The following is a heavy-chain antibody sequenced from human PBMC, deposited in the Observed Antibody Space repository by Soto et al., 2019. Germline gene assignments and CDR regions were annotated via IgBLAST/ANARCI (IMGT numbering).Heavy chain of an antibody. CDR1: GGTFSSYT. Sequence: QVQLVQSGAEVKKPGSSVKVSCKASGGTFSSYTISWVRQAPGQGLEWMGRIIPILGIANYAQKFQGRVTITADKSTSAAYMGLSSVRSEAKAVYYGARVRGVVAATGSHYFQHWGQGTLVTVSS. V-gene: IGHV1-69*02. CDR3: ARVRGVVAATGSHYFQH. D-gene: IGHD2-15*01. CDR2: IIPILGIA. J-gene: IGHJ1*01.